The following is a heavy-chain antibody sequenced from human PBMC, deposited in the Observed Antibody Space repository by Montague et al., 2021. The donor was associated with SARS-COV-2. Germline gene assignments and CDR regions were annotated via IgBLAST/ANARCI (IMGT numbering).Heavy chain of an antibody. Sequence: SETLSLTCAVSGGSISSYSWSWIRQPPGKGLEWSGDIYYNGGTNYNPSLKSRGTSSADTSKNQLSLKLSSVTAADTAVDYCARGIFTIAFIPAHYYMDVWGKGTTVTVSS. CDR3: ARGIFTIAFIPAHYYMDV. CDR1: GGSISSYS. V-gene: IGHV4-59*01. D-gene: IGHD3-3*01. J-gene: IGHJ6*03. CDR2: IYYNGGT.